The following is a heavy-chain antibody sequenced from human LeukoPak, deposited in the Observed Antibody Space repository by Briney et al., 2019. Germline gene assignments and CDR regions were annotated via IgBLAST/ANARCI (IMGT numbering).Heavy chain of an antibody. CDR2: IIPIFGTA. D-gene: IGHD5/OR15-5a*01. CDR1: GCSFSSYA. Sequence: ASVKVSCKGSGCSFSSYAISWVRQAPGQGLEWTGGIIPIFGTANYAQKFQGRVTITTDETTSTAYMELSSLRSEDTAVYYCARESSPAYYYMDVWGKGTTVTVSS. V-gene: IGHV1-69*05. CDR3: ARESSPAYYYMDV. J-gene: IGHJ6*03.